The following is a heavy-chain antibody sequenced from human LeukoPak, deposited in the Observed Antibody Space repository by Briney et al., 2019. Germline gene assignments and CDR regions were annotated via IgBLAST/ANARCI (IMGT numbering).Heavy chain of an antibody. Sequence: ASVKVSCKASGYTFTGYYMHWVRQAPGQGLEWMGWINPNSGGTNYAQQSQGRVTMTRDTSINTAYMELSRLRSDDTAVYYRARTMIVGYLGLFDPWGQGTLVTVSS. CDR3: ARTMIVGYLGLFDP. CDR2: INPNSGGT. V-gene: IGHV1-2*02. J-gene: IGHJ5*02. CDR1: GYTFTGYY. D-gene: IGHD3-22*01.